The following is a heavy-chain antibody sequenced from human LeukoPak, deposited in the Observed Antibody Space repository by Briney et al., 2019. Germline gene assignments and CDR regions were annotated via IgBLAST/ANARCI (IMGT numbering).Heavy chain of an antibody. CDR1: GFTFDDYA. CDR2: ISWSSDNI. CDR3: AKAPYSSGSDWFDP. V-gene: IGHV3-9*01. Sequence: PSGSLRLSCAASGFTFDDYAMHWVRQAPGKGLEWVSGISWSSDNIDYADSVKGRFTISRDNAKNSLYLQMNSLRAEDTAMYYCAKAPYSSGSDWFDPWGQGTLVTVSS. J-gene: IGHJ5*02. D-gene: IGHD6-19*01.